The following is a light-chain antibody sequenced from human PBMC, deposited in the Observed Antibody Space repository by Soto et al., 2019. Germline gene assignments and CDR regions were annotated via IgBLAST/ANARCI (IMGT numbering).Light chain of an antibody. Sequence: EIVMTQSPATLSVSPGERATLSCWASQSVRSSLAWYQQKPDQAPRLLIYGASTRAPGIPARFDGSGSGTEFTLTISSLQSEDFAIYYCQQYNNWPAITFGQGTRLEIK. J-gene: IGKJ5*01. V-gene: IGKV3-15*01. CDR1: QSVRSS. CDR2: GAS. CDR3: QQYNNWPAIT.